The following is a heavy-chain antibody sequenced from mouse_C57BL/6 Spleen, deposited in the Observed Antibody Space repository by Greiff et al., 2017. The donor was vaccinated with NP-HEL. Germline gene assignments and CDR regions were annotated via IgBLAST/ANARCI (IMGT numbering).Heavy chain of an antibody. V-gene: IGHV1-64*01. CDR1: GYTFTSYW. CDR2: IHPNSGST. CDR3: ARSGVLSFDY. Sequence: QVQLQQPGAELVKPGASVKLSCKASGYTFTSYWMHWVKQRPGQGLEWLGMIHPNSGSTNYNEKFKSKATLTVDKSSSTAYMQLSSLTSEDSAVYYCARSGVLSFDYWGQGTTLTVSS. D-gene: IGHD1-1*01. J-gene: IGHJ2*01.